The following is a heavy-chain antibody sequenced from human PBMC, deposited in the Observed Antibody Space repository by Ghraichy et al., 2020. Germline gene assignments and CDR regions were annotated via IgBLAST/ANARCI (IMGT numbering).Heavy chain of an antibody. CDR1: GDSVSSGSYY. D-gene: IGHD2-15*01. CDR3: ARDHCIGGNCYSTYYGVDL. Sequence: SETLSLTCTVSGDSVSSGSYYCSWIRQPPGKGLEWIGNIYYSGNTNYNPSLKSRVTISIDTSTNQFSLKLSSVTAADTAVYYCARDHCIGGNCYSTYYGVDLWGQGTTVTVPS. V-gene: IGHV4-61*01. J-gene: IGHJ6*02. CDR2: IYYSGNT.